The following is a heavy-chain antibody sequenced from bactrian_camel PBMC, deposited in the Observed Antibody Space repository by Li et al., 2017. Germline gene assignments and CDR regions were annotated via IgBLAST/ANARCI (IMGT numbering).Heavy chain of an antibody. Sequence: QLVESGGGSVQVGGSLRLSCVASGDTISRYCMGWFRQIPDKEREGVAGIESDGSTSYADSVKGRFTISQDSAKNILYLQMNSLQPDDTAMYYCAAGCTEVWSDYVVTETDFAYWGQGTQVTVS. J-gene: IGHJ6*01. CDR1: GDTISRYC. CDR2: IESDGST. V-gene: IGHV3S9*01. CDR3: AAGCTEVWSDYVVTETDFAY. D-gene: IGHD4*01.